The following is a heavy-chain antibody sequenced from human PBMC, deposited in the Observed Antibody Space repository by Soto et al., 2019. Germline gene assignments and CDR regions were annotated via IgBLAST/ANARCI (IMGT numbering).Heavy chain of an antibody. CDR1: GYTFTTYG. V-gene: IGHV1-18*01. CDR3: ERETYCISQECSFAG. D-gene: IGHD2-2*01. CDR2: ISTYNGNT. Sequence: QVQLVQSGAEVKKPGASVKVSCKASGYTFTTYGITWVRQAPGQGLEWMGWISTYNGNTTYPQNPQGRVTMTTDTSTRPDSKETRSLRSDYTDVYYGERETYCISQECSFAGWGQERLVEVSS. J-gene: IGHJ4*02.